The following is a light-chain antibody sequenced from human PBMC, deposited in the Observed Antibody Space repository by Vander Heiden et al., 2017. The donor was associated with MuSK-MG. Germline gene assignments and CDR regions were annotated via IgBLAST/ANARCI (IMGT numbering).Light chain of an antibody. CDR3: QHDGSSPWT. V-gene: IGKV3-20*01. Sequence: EIVLTQSQGNLSLSPGERATLSCRASQSVSSSYLAWYQQKPGQAPRLLIYGASSRATGIPDRFSGSGSGTDFTLTISRLEPEDFALYYCQHDGSSPWTFGQGTKVEIK. CDR1: QSVSSSY. CDR2: GAS. J-gene: IGKJ1*01.